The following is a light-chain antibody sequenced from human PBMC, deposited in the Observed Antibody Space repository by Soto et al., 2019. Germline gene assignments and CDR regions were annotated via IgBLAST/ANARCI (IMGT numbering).Light chain of an antibody. V-gene: IGKV3-15*01. Sequence: EIVMRQSPGTLSVSPGERATLSCRASQSVRSKLAWYQHKPGQAPRLLIYDASTRATAIPARFSGSGSGTEFTLTISSLRSEDFAIYYCQQYDDWPLTFGGGTKVEIK. J-gene: IGKJ4*01. CDR2: DAS. CDR3: QQYDDWPLT. CDR1: QSVRSK.